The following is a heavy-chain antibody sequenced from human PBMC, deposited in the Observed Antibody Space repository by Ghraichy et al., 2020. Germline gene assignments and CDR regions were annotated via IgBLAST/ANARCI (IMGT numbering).Heavy chain of an antibody. Sequence: SETLSLTCTVSGGSISSYYWSWIRQPPGKGLEWIGYIYYSGSTNYNPSLKSRVTISVDTSKNQFSLKLSSVTAADTAVYYCATTKPSITGTYYFDYWGQGTLVTVSS. CDR2: IYYSGST. CDR3: ATTKPSITGTYYFDY. V-gene: IGHV4-59*08. J-gene: IGHJ4*02. D-gene: IGHD1-20*01. CDR1: GGSISSYY.